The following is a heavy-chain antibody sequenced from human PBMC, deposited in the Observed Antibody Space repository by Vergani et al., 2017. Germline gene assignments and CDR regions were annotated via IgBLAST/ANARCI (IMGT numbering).Heavy chain of an antibody. CDR3: AKDGRENSDYGYFDY. V-gene: IGHV3-30*02. CDR1: GFTFTNYG. J-gene: IGHJ4*02. D-gene: IGHD4-17*01. CDR2: TRYDGIVE. Sequence: QVQLVESGGGVVQPGGSLRLSCAASGFTFTNYGMHWVRQAPGKGLEWVAFTRYDGIVEYYGDSVRGRFTISRDNSKNTLYLQMNRLRPDDTAVYYCAKDGRENSDYGYFDYWGQGTLVTVSS.